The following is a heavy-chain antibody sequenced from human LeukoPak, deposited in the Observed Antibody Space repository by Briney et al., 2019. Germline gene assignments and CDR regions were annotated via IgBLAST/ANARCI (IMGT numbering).Heavy chain of an antibody. J-gene: IGHJ4*02. CDR2: IYPRDGST. CDR3: ARLFEGVGTGDLDY. D-gene: IGHD3-10*02. Sequence: ASVKVSCKASGYTFTSNYIHWVRQAPGQGLEWMGMIYPRDGSTSYAQKFQGRVTVTRDTSTSTVHMELSGLRSEDTAVYYCARLFEGVGTGDLDYWGQGTLVTVSS. CDR1: GYTFTSNY. V-gene: IGHV1-46*01.